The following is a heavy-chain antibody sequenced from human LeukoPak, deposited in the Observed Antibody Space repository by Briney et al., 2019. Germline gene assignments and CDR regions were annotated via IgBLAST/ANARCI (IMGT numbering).Heavy chain of an antibody. D-gene: IGHD4-11*01. CDR3: ARDARLHYYFDY. CDR1: GGSISSNY. Sequence: SETLSLTCTVSGGSISSNYWSWVRQPAGRGLEWIGRFYISGSTKYNPSLKSRVTMSIDTSKNQFSLELTSVTAADTAVYYCARDARLHYYFDYWGQGTLVTVSS. J-gene: IGHJ4*02. V-gene: IGHV4-4*07. CDR2: FYISGST.